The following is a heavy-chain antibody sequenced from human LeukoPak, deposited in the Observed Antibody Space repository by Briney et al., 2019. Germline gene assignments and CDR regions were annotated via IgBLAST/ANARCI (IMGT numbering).Heavy chain of an antibody. CDR2: ISGSGGST. V-gene: IGHV3-23*01. J-gene: IGHJ6*02. CDR3: AKGEYYDILTGPPGMDV. Sequence: GSLRLSCAASGFTFSSYAMSWVRQAPGKGLEWVSAISGSGGSTYYADSVKGRFTISRDNSKNTLYLQMNSLRAEDTAVYYCAKGEYYDILTGPPGMDVWGQGTTVTVSS. D-gene: IGHD3-9*01. CDR1: GFTFSSYA.